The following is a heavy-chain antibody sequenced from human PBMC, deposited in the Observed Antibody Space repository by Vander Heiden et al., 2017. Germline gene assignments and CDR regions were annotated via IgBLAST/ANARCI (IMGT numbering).Heavy chain of an antibody. CDR1: GYTFPNSY. J-gene: IGHJ6*02. D-gene: IGHD5-18*01. V-gene: IGHV1-46*01. Sequence: QVQLVQSVAEVKKPGASVKVSCAASGYTFPNSYMHWVRQAPGQGLEWMGVINPSGGSTSYAQKFQGRVTMTRDTSTSTVYMELSSLRSEDTAVYYCARIDTAMVSYYYYYSMDVWGQGTTVTVSS. CDR3: ARIDTAMVSYYYYYSMDV. CDR2: INPSGGST.